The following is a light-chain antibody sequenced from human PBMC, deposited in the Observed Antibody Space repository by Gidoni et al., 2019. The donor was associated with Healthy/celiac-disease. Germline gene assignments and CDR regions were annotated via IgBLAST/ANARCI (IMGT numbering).Light chain of an antibody. CDR1: QSISSY. CDR2: AAS. CDR3: QQSYSTPPYT. Sequence: DIQMTQSPSSLSASVGDRVTITCRASQSISSYLNWYQQKPGKAPKLLIYAASSLQSGVPSRFSGSGSGTDFTLTISSLQPEDFATYYCQQSYSTPPYTCXQXTKLEIK. V-gene: IGKV1-39*01. J-gene: IGKJ2*01.